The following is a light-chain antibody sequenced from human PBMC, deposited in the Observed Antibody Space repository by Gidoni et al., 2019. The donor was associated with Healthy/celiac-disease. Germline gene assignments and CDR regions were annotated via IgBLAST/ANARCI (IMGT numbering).Light chain of an antibody. CDR3: QQSYSLFT. CDR2: AAS. CDR1: QSISSY. V-gene: IGKV1-39*01. Sequence: DIQMTPSPSSLSASVGDRVTITCRASQSISSYLNWYQQKPGKAPKRLIYAASSLQSGVPSRFSGSGSGTDFTLTISRLQPEDIATYYCQQSYSLFTFGPGTKVEIK. J-gene: IGKJ3*01.